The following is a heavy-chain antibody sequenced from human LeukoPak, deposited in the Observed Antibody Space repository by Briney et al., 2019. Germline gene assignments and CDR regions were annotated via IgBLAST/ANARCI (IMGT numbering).Heavy chain of an antibody. CDR1: GYSFSSYW. CDR3: ARLLAANCTSTSCQTYYFDY. D-gene: IGHD2-8*01. J-gene: IGHJ4*02. V-gene: IGHV5-51*01. CDR2: VYPGDSDT. Sequence: GESLQISFQGSGYSFSSYWIAWGRPRPGEGLEWMGLVYPGDSDTTYSPSFQGQVTISADKSTSAAYLQWTNLKASDTAIYFCARLLAANCTSTSCQTYYFDYWGRGTLVTVSS.